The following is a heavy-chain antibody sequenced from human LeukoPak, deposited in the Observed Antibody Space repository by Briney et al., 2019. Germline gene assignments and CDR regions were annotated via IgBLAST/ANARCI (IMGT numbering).Heavy chain of an antibody. V-gene: IGHV3-21*01. Sequence: PGGSLRLSCAASGFTFSSYSMNWVRQAPGEGLEWVSSISSSSSYIYYADSVKGRFTISRDNAKNSLYLQMNSLRAEDTAVYYCAGAVCSGGSCYRFDYWGQGTLVTVSS. J-gene: IGHJ4*02. CDR3: AGAVCSGGSCYRFDY. CDR2: ISSSSSYI. D-gene: IGHD2-15*01. CDR1: GFTFSSYS.